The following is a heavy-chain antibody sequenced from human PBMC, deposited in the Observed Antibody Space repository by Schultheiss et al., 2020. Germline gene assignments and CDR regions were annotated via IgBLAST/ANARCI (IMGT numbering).Heavy chain of an antibody. V-gene: IGHV4-59*01. CDR1: GGSISSYY. D-gene: IGHD3-10*01. J-gene: IGHJ5*02. CDR3: ARDPGENWFDP. CDR2: IYYSGST. Sequence: SATLSLTCTVSGGSISSYYWSWIRQPPGKGLEWIGYIYYSGSTNYNPSLKSRVTISVDTSKNQFSLKLSSVTAADTAVYYCARDPGENWFDPWGQGTLVTGSS.